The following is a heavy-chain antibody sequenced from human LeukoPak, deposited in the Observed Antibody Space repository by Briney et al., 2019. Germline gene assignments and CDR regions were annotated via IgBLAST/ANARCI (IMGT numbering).Heavy chain of an antibody. CDR1: GGSFSGYY. D-gene: IGHD3-16*02. CDR2: INHRGST. CDR3: ARLMITFGGVIVDY. V-gene: IGHV4-34*01. Sequence: SETLSLTCAVYGGSFSGYYWSWIRQPPGKGLEWIGEINHRGSTNYNPSLKSRVTISVDTSKNQFSLKLSSVTAADTAVYYCARLMITFGGVIVDYWGQGTLVTVSS. J-gene: IGHJ4*02.